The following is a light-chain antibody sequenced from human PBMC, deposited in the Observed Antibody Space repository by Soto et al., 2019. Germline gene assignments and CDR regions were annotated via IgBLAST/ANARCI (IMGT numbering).Light chain of an antibody. CDR3: HQYGSSPPFT. J-gene: IGKJ2*01. CDR1: QSVNNNY. CDR2: GSS. Sequence: EVVLTQSPGTLSLSPGERATLSCRASQSVNNNYLAWYQQKPGQAPRLLIYGSSARATGIPDRFSGSESGTDFTLTISRLEPEDFAVYYCHQYGSSPPFTFGEGTKLEIK. V-gene: IGKV3-20*01.